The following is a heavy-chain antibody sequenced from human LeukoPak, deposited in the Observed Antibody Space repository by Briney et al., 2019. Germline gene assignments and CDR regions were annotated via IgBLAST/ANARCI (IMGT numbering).Heavy chain of an antibody. CDR1: GGSFSGYY. CDR2: INHSGST. CDR3: ARDMGDSSGYYYVYAFDI. V-gene: IGHV4-34*01. Sequence: SETLSLTCAVYGGSFSGYYWSWIRQPPGKGLEWIGEINHSGSTNYNPSLKSRVTISVDTSKNQFSLKLSSVTAADTAVYYCARDMGDSSGYYYVYAFDIWGQGTMVTVSS. D-gene: IGHD3-22*01. J-gene: IGHJ3*02.